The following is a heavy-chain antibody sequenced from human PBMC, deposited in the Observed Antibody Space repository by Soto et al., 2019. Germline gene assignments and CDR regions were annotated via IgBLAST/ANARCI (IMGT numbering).Heavy chain of an antibody. Sequence: GGSLRLSCAASGFTVSSNYMSWVRQAPGKGLEWVSVIYSGGSTYYADSVKGRFTISRDNSKNTLYLQMNSLRAEDTAVYYGARDTFGQYDFWSGYPDNYYYYYMDVWGKGTTVTVSS. J-gene: IGHJ6*03. D-gene: IGHD3-3*01. V-gene: IGHV3-66*01. CDR3: ARDTFGQYDFWSGYPDNYYYYYMDV. CDR1: GFTVSSNY. CDR2: IYSGGST.